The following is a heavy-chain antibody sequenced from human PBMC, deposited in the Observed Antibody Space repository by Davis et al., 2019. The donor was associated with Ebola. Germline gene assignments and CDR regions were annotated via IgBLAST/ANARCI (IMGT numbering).Heavy chain of an antibody. CDR1: GYTFSNYG. J-gene: IGHJ6*02. CDR3: ARDDGGRFNWNWRPRGPNGMDV. D-gene: IGHD1-7*01. V-gene: IGHV1-18*01. Sequence: ASVKVSCKASGYTFSNYGISWVRQAPGQGLEWMGWISDHNGNTNYAQNLQDRVTITTDTSTSTAYMELRSLTSDDTAMYYCARDDGGRFNWNWRPRGPNGMDVWGQGTTVTVSS. CDR2: ISDHNGNT.